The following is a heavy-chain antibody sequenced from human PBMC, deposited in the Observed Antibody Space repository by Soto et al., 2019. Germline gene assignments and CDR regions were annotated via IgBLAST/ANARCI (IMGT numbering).Heavy chain of an antibody. V-gene: IGHV3-74*01. Sequence: EVQLAESGGGLVQPGGSLRLSCAASGFTFSGSWMHWVRQAPGKGLIWVSRINDDGSATSYADFVKGRFTISRDNAKDTLFLQMNGLRAEDTAVYYCARGIFGSGTANDYWGQGTLVTVSS. D-gene: IGHD3-10*01. CDR2: INDDGSAT. CDR1: GFTFSGSW. J-gene: IGHJ4*02. CDR3: ARGIFGSGTANDY.